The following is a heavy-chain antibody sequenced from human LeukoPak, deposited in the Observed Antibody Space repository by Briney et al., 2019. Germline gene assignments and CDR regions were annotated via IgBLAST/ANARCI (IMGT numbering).Heavy chain of an antibody. D-gene: IGHD2-21*02. CDR1: GYTFTGYY. CDR3: ASFSPTTVTFDY. V-gene: IGHV1-2*02. Sequence: ASVKVSCKASGYTFTGYYMHWVRQAPGQGLEWMGWINPNSGGTNYAPNLQGRVTMTTDTSTSTAYMELKSLRSDDTAVYYCASFSPTTVTFDYWGQGTPVTVSS. CDR2: INPNSGGT. J-gene: IGHJ4*02.